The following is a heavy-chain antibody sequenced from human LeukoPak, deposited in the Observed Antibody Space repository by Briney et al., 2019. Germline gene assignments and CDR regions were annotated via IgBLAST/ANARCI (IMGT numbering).Heavy chain of an antibody. Sequence: ASVKVSCRVSGDTLTEISIHWVRQTPGKGLEWMGGLHPEDREVIYAQKLQGRVTMTEDSSTDTAYMDLRSLRSEDTAVYYCATAEQLVWGQGTLVTVSS. V-gene: IGHV1-24*01. D-gene: IGHD6-6*01. CDR1: GDTLTEIS. J-gene: IGHJ4*02. CDR2: LHPEDREV. CDR3: ATAEQLV.